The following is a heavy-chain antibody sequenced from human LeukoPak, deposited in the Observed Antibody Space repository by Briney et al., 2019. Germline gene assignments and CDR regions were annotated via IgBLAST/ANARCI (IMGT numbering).Heavy chain of an antibody. D-gene: IGHD2-2*01. CDR2: INPNSGGT. Sequence: ASVKVSCKASGYTFTGYYMHWVRLAPGQGLEWMGWINPNSGGTNYAQKFQGRVTMTRDTSISTAYMVLSRLRSDDTAVYYCARDHCTSTGCYEDYYYGLDVWGQGTTVTVSS. V-gene: IGHV1-2*02. J-gene: IGHJ6*02. CDR1: GYTFTGYY. CDR3: ARDHCTSTGCYEDYYYGLDV.